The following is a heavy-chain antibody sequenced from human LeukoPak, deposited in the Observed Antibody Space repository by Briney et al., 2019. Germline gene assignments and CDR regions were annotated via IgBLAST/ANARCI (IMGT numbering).Heavy chain of an antibody. Sequence: GGSLRLSCAASGLTFSKKAMNWVRQAPGKGLEWVSSIGGGGDRTYYADSVKGQFTISRDNSKNRLFLQMKSLRAEDTAVYYCASESEVWFGASRSYFYYGMDVWGQGTTVTVSS. D-gene: IGHD3-10*01. V-gene: IGHV3-23*01. CDR2: IGGGGDRT. J-gene: IGHJ6*01. CDR1: GLTFSKKA. CDR3: ASESEVWFGASRSYFYYGMDV.